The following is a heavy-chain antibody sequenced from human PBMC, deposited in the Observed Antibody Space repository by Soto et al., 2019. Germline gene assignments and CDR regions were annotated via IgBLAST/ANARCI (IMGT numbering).Heavy chain of an antibody. CDR3: ARGPNWGYRFDS. CDR2: LIPLFGTT. D-gene: IGHD7-27*01. V-gene: IGHV1-69*06. CDR1: GGTFSGHA. Sequence: SVKVSCKASGGTFSGHAISWVRQAPGQGPEWMGGLIPLFGTTQHAQRFQGRLAITADKSTTTAYMELTSLRFEDTAIYYCARGPNWGYRFDSWGQGTLVTVSS. J-gene: IGHJ4*02.